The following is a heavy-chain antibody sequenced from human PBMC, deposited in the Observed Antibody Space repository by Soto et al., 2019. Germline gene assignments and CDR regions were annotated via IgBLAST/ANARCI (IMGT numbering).Heavy chain of an antibody. J-gene: IGHJ6*02. V-gene: IGHV1-18*01. CDR3: ARQNYYSGMDV. CDR1: GYTFTIYA. CDR2: ISAYNGNA. Sequence: VSVKVSCKASGYTFTIYAMHCVLQSPGQRLEWMGWISAYNGNANYAQMLQGRVTMTTDTSTSTAYMELRSLRSDDTAVYYCARQNYYSGMDVWGQGTTVTSP.